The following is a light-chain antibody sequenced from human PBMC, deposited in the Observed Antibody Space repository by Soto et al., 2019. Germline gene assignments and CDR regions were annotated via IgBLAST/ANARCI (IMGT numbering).Light chain of an antibody. V-gene: IGLV2-14*01. CDR1: SSDGGGYNY. J-gene: IGLJ2*01. CDR3: SAYTSSSTLVV. CDR2: EVS. Sequence: QSALTQSASVSGSPGQSSTIACTVTSSDGGGYNYVSWYQQHPGKDPKLMIYEVSNRPSGVSNRFSGSKSGNTASLTIAGLQAEDESDYSCSAYTSSSTLVVFGGGPELSVL.